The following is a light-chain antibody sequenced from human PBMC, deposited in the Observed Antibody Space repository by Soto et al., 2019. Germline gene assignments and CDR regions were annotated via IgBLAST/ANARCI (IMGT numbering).Light chain of an antibody. CDR2: GGT. J-gene: IGLJ2*01. Sequence: QSVLTQPASVSGSPGQSITISCTATSSDVGSSNLVSWYQQHPGKAPKLMIYGGTKRPSGVSNRFSGSRSGNSASLTISGLQAEDEADYYCCSYAATGTVVLFGGGTTLTVL. CDR3: CSYAATGTVVL. CDR1: SSDVGSSNL. V-gene: IGLV2-23*03.